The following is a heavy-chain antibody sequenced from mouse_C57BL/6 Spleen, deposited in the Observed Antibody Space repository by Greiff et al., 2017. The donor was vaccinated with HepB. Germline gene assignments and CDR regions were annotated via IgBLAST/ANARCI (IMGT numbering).Heavy chain of an antibody. J-gene: IGHJ1*03. CDR3: ARSRGSSYRWYFDV. V-gene: IGHV1-50*01. D-gene: IGHD1-1*01. CDR1: GYTFTSYW. Sequence: VQLKQPGAELVKPGASVKLSCKASGYTFTSYWMQWVKQRPGQGLEWIGEIDPSDSYTNYNQKFKGKATLTVDTSSSTAYMQLSSLTSEDSAVYYCARSRGSSYRWYFDVWGTGTTVTVSS. CDR2: IDPSDSYT.